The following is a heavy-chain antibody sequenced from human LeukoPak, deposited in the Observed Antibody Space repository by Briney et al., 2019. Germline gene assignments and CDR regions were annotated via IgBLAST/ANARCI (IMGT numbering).Heavy chain of an antibody. CDR2: ISSSSSTI. D-gene: IGHD2-2*02. V-gene: IGHV3-48*01. Sequence: GGSLRLSCAASGFTFSSSNMNWVRQAPGKGLEWVSYISSSSSTIYYADSVKGRFTISRDNAKTSVYLQMNSLRAEDTAVYYCARDAEDGYCTSTPCYNPSNLDYWGQGTLVTVSS. J-gene: IGHJ4*02. CDR1: GFTFSSSN. CDR3: ARDAEDGYCTSTPCYNPSNLDY.